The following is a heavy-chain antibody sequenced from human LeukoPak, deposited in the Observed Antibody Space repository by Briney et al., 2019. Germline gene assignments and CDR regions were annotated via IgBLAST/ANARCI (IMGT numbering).Heavy chain of an antibody. CDR3: ARDCSGSSCYWIH. J-gene: IGHJ4*02. CDR2: ISAYNGNT. V-gene: IGHV1-18*04. CDR1: GYTFTGYY. D-gene: IGHD2-15*01. Sequence: VASVKVSCKASGYTFTGYYMHWVRQAPGQGLEWLGYISAYNGNTNYAQKVQGRITMTTDTSTSTAYMEMRSLRSDDTAVYYCARDCSGSSCYWIHWGQGTLVTVSS.